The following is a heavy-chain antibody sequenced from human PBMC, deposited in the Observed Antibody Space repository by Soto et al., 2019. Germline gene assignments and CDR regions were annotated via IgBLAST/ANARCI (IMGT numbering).Heavy chain of an antibody. V-gene: IGHV3-53*01. J-gene: IGHJ4*02. CDR2: INSDGST. D-gene: IGHD5-18*01. CDR3: ARSGYSFAWGY. CDR1: GFLVNSAY. Sequence: EVQLVASGGGLIPPGGSLRLSCAASGFLVNSAYMTWVRQAPGTGLEWLSMINSDGSTLYAESVKGRFTISRDNSKNMLYLQMNSLRAEDTAMYYCARSGYSFAWGYWGQGTLVIVTS.